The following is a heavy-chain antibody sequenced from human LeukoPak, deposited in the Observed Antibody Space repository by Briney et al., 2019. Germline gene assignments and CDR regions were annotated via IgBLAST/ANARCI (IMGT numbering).Heavy chain of an antibody. CDR1: GFTFSSYW. V-gene: IGHV3-7*01. D-gene: IGHD3-3*01. Sequence: SRGSLRLSCAASGFTFSSYWMSWVRQSTGKGLEWVANIKPGGSGPYYVDSVKGRFTISRDNAKNSLNLQMNSLRAEDTAVYFCARETVGYTIFEETEGGQGTLVTVSS. J-gene: IGHJ4*02. CDR3: ARETVGYTIFEETE. CDR2: IKPGGSGP.